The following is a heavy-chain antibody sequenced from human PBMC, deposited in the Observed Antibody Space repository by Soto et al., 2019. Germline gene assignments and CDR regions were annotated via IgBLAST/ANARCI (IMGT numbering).Heavy chain of an antibody. CDR3: ARVVWGWDNPYYYDSSGSRVRKGGMDV. CDR1: GGSISSGGYY. D-gene: IGHD3-22*01. CDR2: IYYSGST. J-gene: IGHJ6*02. V-gene: IGHV4-31*03. Sequence: QVQLQESGPGLVKPSQTLSLTCTVSGGSISSGGYYWSWIRQHPGKGLEWIGYIYYSGSTYYNPSLKSRVTISVDTSKNPFSLKLSSVTAADTAVYYCARVVWGWDNPYYYDSSGSRVRKGGMDVWGQGTTVTVSS.